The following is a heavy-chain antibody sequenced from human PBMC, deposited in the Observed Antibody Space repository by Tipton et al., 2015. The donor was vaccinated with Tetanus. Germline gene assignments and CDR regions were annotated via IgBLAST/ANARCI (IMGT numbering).Heavy chain of an antibody. D-gene: IGHD6-13*01. Sequence: QLVQSGPEVKKPGALVKVSCKASGYTFTGYYMHWVRQAPGQGLEWMGRINPNRGGTNYAQKFQGRVTMTRDTSISTAYMELSRLRADDAVVYYCARIRIAAAGNDAFDIWGQVTMVTVSS. CDR3: ARIRIAAAGNDAFDI. CDR1: GYTFTGYY. CDR2: INPNRGGT. V-gene: IGHV1-2*05. J-gene: IGHJ3*02.